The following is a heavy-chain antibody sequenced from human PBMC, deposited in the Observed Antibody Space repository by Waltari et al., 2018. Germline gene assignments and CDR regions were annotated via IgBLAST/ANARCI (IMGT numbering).Heavy chain of an antibody. D-gene: IGHD2-21*01. J-gene: IGHJ4*02. CDR1: GGSISSYY. V-gene: IGHV4-59*01. CDR2: IYYSGST. CDR3: ARVGVDMLEQCGDCYLYYFDY. Sequence: QVQLQESGPGLVKPSETLSLTCTVSGGSISSYYWSWIRQPPGKGLEWIGYIYYSGSTNYSPPLKSRVTISVDTSKNQFALKLSSVTAADTAVYYCARVGVDMLEQCGDCYLYYFDYWGQGTLVTVSS.